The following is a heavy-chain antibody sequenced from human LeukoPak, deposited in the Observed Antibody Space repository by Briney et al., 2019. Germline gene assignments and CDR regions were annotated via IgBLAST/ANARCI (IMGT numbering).Heavy chain of an antibody. J-gene: IGHJ4*02. V-gene: IGHV3-33*01. D-gene: IGHD6-13*01. Sequence: GGSLRLSCAASGFTFSSYGMHWVRQAPGKGLEWVAVIWYDGSNKYYADSVKGRFTISRDNSKNTLYLQMNSLRAEDTAVYYCARETYSSSPEIDYWGQGTLVTVSS. CDR1: GFTFSSYG. CDR2: IWYDGSNK. CDR3: ARETYSSSPEIDY.